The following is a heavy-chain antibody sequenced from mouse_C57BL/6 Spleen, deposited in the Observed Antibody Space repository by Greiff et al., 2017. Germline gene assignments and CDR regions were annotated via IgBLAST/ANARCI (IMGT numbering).Heavy chain of an antibody. CDR2: INPNYGTT. D-gene: IGHD1-1*01. V-gene: IGHV1-39*01. Sequence: VQLQQSGPELVKPGASVKISCTASGYSFTDYNMNWVKQSNGKSLEWIGVINPNYGTTSYNQKFKGKATFTVDQSSSTAYMQLNSLTSEDSAVYYCARWGGSSHWYFDVWGTGTTVTVSS. CDR1: GYSFTDYN. CDR3: ARWGGSSHWYFDV. J-gene: IGHJ1*03.